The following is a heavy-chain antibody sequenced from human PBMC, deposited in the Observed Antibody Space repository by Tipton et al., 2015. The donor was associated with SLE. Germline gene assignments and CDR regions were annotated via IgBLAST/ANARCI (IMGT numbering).Heavy chain of an antibody. CDR3: ARDKVGQDVWRKPLGY. CDR2: SRNKANSYMT. V-gene: IGHV3-72*01. Sequence: GSLRLSCAASGFSFSDHYMDWVRQAPGKGLEWVGRSRNKANSYMTEYAAPVKGRFSISRDESQNLLLLQMNSLKTEDTAVYYCARDKVGQDVWRKPLGYWGQGTLVTVSS. CDR1: GFSFSDHY. J-gene: IGHJ4*02. D-gene: IGHD3-3*01.